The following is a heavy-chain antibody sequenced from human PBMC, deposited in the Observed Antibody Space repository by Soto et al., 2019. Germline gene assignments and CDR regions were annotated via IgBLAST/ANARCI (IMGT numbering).Heavy chain of an antibody. D-gene: IGHD3-10*01. J-gene: IGHJ4*02. CDR3: ARENNVLPGGYFDY. V-gene: IGHV4-30-2*01. CDR1: GRSMSSGGYS. CDR2: IYHSGST. Sequence: QLQLQESGSGLVKPSQTLSLTCAVSGRSMSSGGYSWSRIRQPPGKGLEWIGYIYHSGSTYYNPSLKSRVTISVDSSKNQFSLKLSSVTAADTAVYYCARENNVLPGGYFDYWGQGTLVTVSS.